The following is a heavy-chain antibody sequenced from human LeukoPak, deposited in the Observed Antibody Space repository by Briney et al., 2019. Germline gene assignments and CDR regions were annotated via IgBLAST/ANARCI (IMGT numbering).Heavy chain of an antibody. D-gene: IGHD3-22*01. V-gene: IGHV3-11*04. J-gene: IGHJ4*02. CDR3: ARAAYYDSSGYWGYYFDY. Sequence: PGGSLRLSCAASGFTFSDYHMSWIRQAPGKGLAWVSYISSTSTTIYYADSVKGRFTISRDNARNSLSLQMNSLRGEDTAVYYCARAAYYDSSGYWGYYFDYWGQGTLVTVSS. CDR2: ISSTSTTI. CDR1: GFTFSDYH.